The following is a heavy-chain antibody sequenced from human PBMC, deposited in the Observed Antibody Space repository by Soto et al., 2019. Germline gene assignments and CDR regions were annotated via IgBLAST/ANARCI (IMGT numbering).Heavy chain of an antibody. J-gene: IGHJ6*02. CDR3: ARDRYDILTGTYYYYYYGMDV. V-gene: IGHV3-48*03. D-gene: IGHD3-9*01. Sequence: GGSLRLSCAASGFTFSSYEMNWVRQAPGKGLGWVSYISSSGSTIYYADSVKGRFTISRDNAKNSLYLQMNSLRAEDTAVYYCARDRYDILTGTYYYYYYGMDVWGQGTTVTVSS. CDR1: GFTFSSYE. CDR2: ISSSGSTI.